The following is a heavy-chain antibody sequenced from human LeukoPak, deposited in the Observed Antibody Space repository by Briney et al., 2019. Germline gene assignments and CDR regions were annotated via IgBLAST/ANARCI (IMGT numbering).Heavy chain of an antibody. Sequence: GGSLRLSCAAAGFTLSSDCMHWVRQAPGKGLVWVSRIDSDESRIWYADSVRGRFTISRDIAKNTLFLQMDSLRVEDTAVYYCARGGRLGAFDIWGQGTMVTVSS. J-gene: IGHJ3*02. CDR3: ARGGRLGAFDI. V-gene: IGHV3-74*01. CDR2: IDSDESRI. CDR1: GFTLSSDC. D-gene: IGHD3-16*01.